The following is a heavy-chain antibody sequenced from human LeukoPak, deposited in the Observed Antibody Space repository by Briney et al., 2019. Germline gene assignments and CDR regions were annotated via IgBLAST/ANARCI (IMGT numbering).Heavy chain of an antibody. CDR2: IWYVGINK. D-gene: IGHD3-22*01. Sequence: GRSLRLSCAAYGFTLSSYGMHWVRHAPAKGLEWVAVIWYVGINKYYADSVKGRFTISRDNSKNTMYLQMNSLRAEDTAVYYCARGRTDSSVYYFDYWGQGTLVTVSS. J-gene: IGHJ4*02. CDR1: GFTLSSYG. V-gene: IGHV3-33*01. CDR3: ARGRTDSSVYYFDY.